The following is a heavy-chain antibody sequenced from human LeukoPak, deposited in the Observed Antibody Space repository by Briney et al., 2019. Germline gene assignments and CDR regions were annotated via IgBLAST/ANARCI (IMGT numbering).Heavy chain of an antibody. V-gene: IGHV3-7*01. CDR1: GFTFSDYW. CDR2: IREDGNEK. Sequence: GGSLRLSCAVSGFTFSDYWMSWVRQAPGKGLEWVASIREDGNEKNSVDPVKGRFTISRDNAKNSQFMQMDSLRAEDTALYYCGSDSHYGIRDYWGQGTLVTVSS. D-gene: IGHD3-10*01. J-gene: IGHJ4*02. CDR3: GSDSHYGIRDY.